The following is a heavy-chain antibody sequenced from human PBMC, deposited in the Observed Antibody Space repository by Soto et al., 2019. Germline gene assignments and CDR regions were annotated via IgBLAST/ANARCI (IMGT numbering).Heavy chain of an antibody. Sequence: SETLSLTCAVYGGSFSGYYWSWIRQPPGKGLERIGEINHSGSSNYNPSHKSRVTISVDTSKNQFSLKLSSVTAAYTAVYYCASTLLRFLEWEPSFDYWGQGTLVTVSS. J-gene: IGHJ4*02. V-gene: IGHV4-34*01. CDR2: INHSGSS. CDR1: GGSFSGYY. D-gene: IGHD3-3*01. CDR3: ASTLLRFLEWEPSFDY.